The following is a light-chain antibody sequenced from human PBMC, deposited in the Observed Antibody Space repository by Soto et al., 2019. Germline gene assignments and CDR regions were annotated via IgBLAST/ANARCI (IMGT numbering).Light chain of an antibody. CDR1: QNISTY. J-gene: IGKJ2*01. CDR3: QQNYSVPPT. CDR2: GAS. Sequence: DIHMTQSPSSLSASVGDRVTIRCRASQNISTYLNWHQQKPGKAPKLLIYGASSLRSGVPSRFSGSGSGTDFTLSINSLQPEDFTTFYCQQNYSVPPTFGQGTNLEIK. V-gene: IGKV1-39*01.